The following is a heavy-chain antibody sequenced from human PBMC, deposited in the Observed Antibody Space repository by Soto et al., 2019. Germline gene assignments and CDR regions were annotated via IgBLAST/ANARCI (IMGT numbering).Heavy chain of an antibody. CDR3: VKDLRAGSTSCGRPPVGPRAGIRGVFDS. D-gene: IGHD3-10*01. Sequence: DVQLVESGGGLVQPGRSLRLSCAASGFTYDDYAMHWVRQGTGKGLEWVSGISWNSGSIGYADSVKGRFTISRDNAKNSLYLQMNSLRAEDTALYYCVKDLRAGSTSCGRPPVGPRAGIRGVFDSWGQGALVTVSS. J-gene: IGHJ4*02. CDR1: GFTYDDYA. CDR2: ISWNSGSI. V-gene: IGHV3-9*01.